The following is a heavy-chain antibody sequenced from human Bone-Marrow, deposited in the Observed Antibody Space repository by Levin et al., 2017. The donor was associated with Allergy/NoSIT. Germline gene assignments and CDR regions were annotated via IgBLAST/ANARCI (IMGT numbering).Heavy chain of an antibody. CDR3: ARSLTSSWYAWMN. Sequence: LGESLKISCKTSGYSFTSHWIGWVRQKPGEGLEWIGNIFPGDGAFRHSPSFEGQVTISADKSTTTAYLQWRLKASDTAVYFCARSLTSSWYAWMNWGQGTRVTVSS. V-gene: IGHV5-51*01. CDR2: IFPGDGAF. D-gene: IGHD6-13*01. J-gene: IGHJ4*02. CDR1: GYSFTSHW.